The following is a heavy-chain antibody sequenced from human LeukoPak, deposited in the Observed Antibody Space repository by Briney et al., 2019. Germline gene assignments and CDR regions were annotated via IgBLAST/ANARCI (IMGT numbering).Heavy chain of an antibody. V-gene: IGHV3-48*03. J-gene: IGHJ4*02. CDR2: ISSSGNTI. CDR1: GFTFSSYE. Sequence: PGGSLRLSCASSGFTFSSYEMNWVRQAPGKGLEWVSYISSSGNTIYYADSVKGRFTISRDNAKNSLYLQMNSLRAEDTAVYYCAKDISAGDCPDYWGQGTLVTVSS. CDR3: AKDISAGDCPDY. D-gene: IGHD2-21*02.